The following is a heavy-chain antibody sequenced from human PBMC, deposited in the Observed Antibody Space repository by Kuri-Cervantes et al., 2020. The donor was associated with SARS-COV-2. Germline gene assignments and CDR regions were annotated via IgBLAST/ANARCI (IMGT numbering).Heavy chain of an antibody. Sequence: GESLKISCEVSGFIFSRYGMHWVRQAPGEGLEWVAIISSDGEDKYYADSVKGRFTISRDNAKNSLYLQMNSLRAEDTAVYYCARDFNPLDYWGQGTLVTVSS. CDR1: GFIFSRYG. CDR3: ARDFNPLDY. V-gene: IGHV3-30*03. J-gene: IGHJ4*02. CDR2: ISSDGEDK.